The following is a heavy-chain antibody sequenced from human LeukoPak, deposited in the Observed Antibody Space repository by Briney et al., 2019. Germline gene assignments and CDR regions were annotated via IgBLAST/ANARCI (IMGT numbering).Heavy chain of an antibody. CDR2: IYYSGST. CDR1: GGSISSSSYY. J-gene: IGHJ4*02. V-gene: IGHV4-39*07. D-gene: IGHD1-26*01. CDR3: ARDVSGSLDY. Sequence: SGTLSLTCTVSGGSISSSSYYWGWIRQPPGKGLEWIGSIYYSGSTYYNPSLKSRVTISVDTSKNQFSLKLSSVTAADTAVYYCARDVSGSLDYWGQGTLVTVSS.